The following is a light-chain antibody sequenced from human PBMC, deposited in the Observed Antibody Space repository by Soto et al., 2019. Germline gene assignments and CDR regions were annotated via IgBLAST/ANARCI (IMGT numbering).Light chain of an antibody. Sequence: DIXMTQSPSSVSASVGDXVTIXXXASQXXXSCLGWYQQKPGKAPKLLIYAAASLQSGVPSRFSATFSGTEFTLTISSLQPEDLATYFCQQANSFPLTFGPGTKVDLK. CDR3: QQANSFPLT. J-gene: IGKJ3*01. V-gene: IGKV1-12*01. CDR2: AAA. CDR1: QXXXSC.